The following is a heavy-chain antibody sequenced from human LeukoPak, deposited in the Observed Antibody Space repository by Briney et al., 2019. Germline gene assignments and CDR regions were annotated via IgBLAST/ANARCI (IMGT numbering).Heavy chain of an antibody. CDR1: GFTFSSYS. CDR3: ARQIVVVPAAYDY. J-gene: IGHJ4*02. Sequence: NPGGSLRLSCAASGFTFSSYSMNWVRQAPGKGLEWVSSISSSSGYIYYADSVKGRFTISRDNAKNSLYLQMNSLRAEDTAVYYCARQIVVVPAAYDYWGQGTLVTVSS. V-gene: IGHV3-21*01. CDR2: ISSSSGYI. D-gene: IGHD2-2*01.